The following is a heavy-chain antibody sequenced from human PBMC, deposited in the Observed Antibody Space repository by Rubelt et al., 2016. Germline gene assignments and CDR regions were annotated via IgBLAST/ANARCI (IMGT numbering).Heavy chain of an antibody. CDR1: GFTFSSYS. V-gene: IGHV3-48*02. CDR3: ARDRPLYSGSSDAFDI. Sequence: EVQLVESGGGLVQPGGSLRLSCAASGFTFSSYSMNWVRQAPGKGLEWISYISSSSSTIYYADSVKGRCTISRDNAKNSLYLQMNSLRDEDTAVYYCARDRPLYSGSSDAFDIWGQGTMVTVSS. CDR2: ISSSSSTI. D-gene: IGHD1-26*01. J-gene: IGHJ3*02.